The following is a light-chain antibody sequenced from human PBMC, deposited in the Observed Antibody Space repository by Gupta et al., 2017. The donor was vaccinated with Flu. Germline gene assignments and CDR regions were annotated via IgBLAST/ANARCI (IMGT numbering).Light chain of an antibody. Sequence: QSALTQPASVSGSPGQPITLYCTGTSSDVGGYNYVSWYQQHPGKAPKLMIYEVSNRPSGVSNRFSGSKSGNTASLTISGLQAEDEADYYCSSYTSSSTYVFGTGTKVTVL. V-gene: IGLV2-14*01. CDR1: SSDVGGYNY. CDR3: SSYTSSSTYV. CDR2: EVS. J-gene: IGLJ1*01.